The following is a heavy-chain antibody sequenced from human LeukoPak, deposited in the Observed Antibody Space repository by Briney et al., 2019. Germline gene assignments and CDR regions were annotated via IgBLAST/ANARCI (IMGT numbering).Heavy chain of an antibody. J-gene: IGHJ6*03. D-gene: IGHD6-13*01. CDR2: ISSSSSYI. CDR1: GFTFSSYS. CDR3: AREYSRAQYYYYMDV. V-gene: IGHV3-21*01. Sequence: GGSLRLSCAASGFTFSSYSMNWVRQAPGKGLEWVSSISSSSSYIYYADSVKGRFTISRDNAKNSLYLQMNSLRAEDTAVYYCAREYSRAQYYYYMDVWDKGTTVTVSS.